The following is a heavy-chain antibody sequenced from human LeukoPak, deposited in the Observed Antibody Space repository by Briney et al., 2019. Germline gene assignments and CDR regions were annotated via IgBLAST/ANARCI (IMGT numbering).Heavy chain of an antibody. Sequence: GTLSLTCTVSGGSPSSGAYYCSWIRQPPGKGLEWVSIIYSGGSTYYADSVKGRFTISRDSSNNTLFLQMTNLRAEDSGLYYCATDVRSSPLGFWGHGTLVTVSS. CDR1: GGSPSSGAYY. J-gene: IGHJ4*01. CDR3: ATDVRSSPLGF. V-gene: IGHV3-66*01. D-gene: IGHD6-19*01. CDR2: IYSGGST.